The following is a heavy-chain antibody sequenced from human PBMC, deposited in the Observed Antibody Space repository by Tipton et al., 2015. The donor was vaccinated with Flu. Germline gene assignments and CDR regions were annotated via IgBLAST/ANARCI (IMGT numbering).Heavy chain of an antibody. Sequence: SLRLSCAASGFTFGRYAMCWVRQAPGKGLEWVANNNDDGSTTYYLGSVRGRYTISRDNARNSVFLQMNSLRVEDTALYYCAIFKNPGHWGQGTLVTVSS. D-gene: IGHD2/OR15-2a*01. CDR3: AIFKNPGH. CDR1: GFTFGRYA. V-gene: IGHV3-7*01. CDR2: NNDDGSTT. J-gene: IGHJ4*02.